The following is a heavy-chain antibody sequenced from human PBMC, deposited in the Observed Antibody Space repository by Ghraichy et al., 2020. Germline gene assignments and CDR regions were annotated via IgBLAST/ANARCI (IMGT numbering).Heavy chain of an antibody. D-gene: IGHD3-22*01. J-gene: IGHJ3*02. V-gene: IGHV3-23*01. CDR1: GFTFSSYA. CDR3: AKDRGYYDSSGYQDDAFDI. CDR2: ISGSGGST. Sequence: GGSLRLSCAASGFTFSSYAMSWVRQAPGKGLEWVSAISGSGGSTYYADSVKGRFTISRDNSKNTLYLQMNSLRAEDTAVYYCAKDRGYYDSSGYQDDAFDIWGQGTMVTVSS.